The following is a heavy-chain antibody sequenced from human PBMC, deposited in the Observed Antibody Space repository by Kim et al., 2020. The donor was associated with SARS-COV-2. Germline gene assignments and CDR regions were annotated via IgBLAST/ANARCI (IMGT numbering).Heavy chain of an antibody. V-gene: IGHV3-64D*06. CDR1: GFTFTTYA. CDR3: AKEMRTGWYNFDY. J-gene: IGHJ4*02. CDR2: ISSNGGNT. D-gene: IGHD6-19*01. Sequence: GGSLRLSCSASGFTFTTYAMHWVRQAPGKGLQYVSDISSNGGNTYYADSVKGRFTISRDNSKNMLYLQMSSLGLEDTAMYYCAKEMRTGWYNFDYWGQGTLVSVSS.